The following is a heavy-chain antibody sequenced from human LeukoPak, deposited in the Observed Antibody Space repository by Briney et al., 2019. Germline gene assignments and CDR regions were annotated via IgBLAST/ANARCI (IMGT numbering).Heavy chain of an antibody. CDR2: ISWNSGSI. Sequence: GRSLRLSCAASGFTFDDYAMHWVRQAPGKGLEWVSGISWNSGSIGYADSVKGRFTISRDNAKNSLYLQMNSLRAEDMALYYCAKDTEGTTLGFFDIWGQGTMVTVSS. CDR3: AKDTEGTTLGFFDI. J-gene: IGHJ3*02. D-gene: IGHD2-2*01. CDR1: GFTFDDYA. V-gene: IGHV3-9*03.